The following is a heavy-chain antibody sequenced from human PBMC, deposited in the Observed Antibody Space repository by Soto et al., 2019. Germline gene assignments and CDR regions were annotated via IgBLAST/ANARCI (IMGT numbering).Heavy chain of an antibody. Sequence: QVQLVESGGGVVQPGGSLRLSCAASGFTFSDYGMHWVRQAPGKGLEWVAVIWYDGSNKYYAESVRGRFTISRENSKNTLYLQMNSLRAEDTAVYYCARRGTANHFEYWGQGTLVTVSS. CDR2: IWYDGSNK. D-gene: IGHD2-21*02. CDR3: ARRGTANHFEY. CDR1: GFTFSDYG. J-gene: IGHJ4*02. V-gene: IGHV3-33*01.